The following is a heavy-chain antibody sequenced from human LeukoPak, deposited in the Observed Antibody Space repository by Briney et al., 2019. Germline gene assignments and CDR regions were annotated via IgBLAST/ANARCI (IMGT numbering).Heavy chain of an antibody. CDR3: ATYRTGYYYFDY. J-gene: IGHJ4*02. CDR1: GFAFSSYV. CDR2: IKSKTDGGTT. Sequence: GGSLRRSCAASGFAFSSYVMSWVRQAPGKGLKWVGRIKSKTDGGTTEYAAPVKGRFTTSRDDSKNTLYLQMNSLETEDTAVYYCATYRTGYYYFDYWGPGTPVTVSS. D-gene: IGHD3-9*01. V-gene: IGHV3-15*01.